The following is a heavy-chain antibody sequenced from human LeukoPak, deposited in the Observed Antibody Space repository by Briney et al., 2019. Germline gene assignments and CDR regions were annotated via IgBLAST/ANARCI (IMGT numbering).Heavy chain of an antibody. CDR1: GFTFSSYG. CDR3: VSGTYWEL. J-gene: IGHJ3*01. V-gene: IGHV3-21*01. Sequence: GGSLRLSCATSGFTFSSYGMSWVRQAPGKGLEWVSSITSSSSHMYYADSLKGRFTISRDNAKNSLFLQMNSLRAEDTAVYYCVSGTYWELWGQGTMVTVSS. CDR2: ITSSSSHM. D-gene: IGHD3-10*01.